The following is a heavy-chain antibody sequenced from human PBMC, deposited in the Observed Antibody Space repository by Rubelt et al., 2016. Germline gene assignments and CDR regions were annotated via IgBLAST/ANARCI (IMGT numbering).Heavy chain of an antibody. Sequence: VQLLESGGSLVQPGESLRLSCAASGFTFSNYGMHWVRQAPGKGLEWVAVISYDGSNKYYVDSVQGRFTISRDNSKNTLYLQMNILRAEDTAVYYCAVAFDYWGRGTAVIVSS. CDR2: ISYDGSNK. V-gene: IGHV3-30*03. D-gene: IGHD2-15*01. CDR3: AVAFDY. J-gene: IGHJ4*02. CDR1: GFTFSNYG.